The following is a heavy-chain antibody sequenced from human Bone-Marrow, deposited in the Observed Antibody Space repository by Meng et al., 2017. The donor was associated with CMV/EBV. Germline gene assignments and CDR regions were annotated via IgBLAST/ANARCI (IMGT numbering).Heavy chain of an antibody. Sequence: GESLKISCAASGFTFSSYSMNWVRQAPGKGLEWVSSISSSSSYIYYADSVKGRFTISRDNAKNSLYLQMSSLRAEDTAVYYCARTTSHCYGYWGQGKLVTVSS. CDR1: GFTFSSYS. V-gene: IGHV3-21*01. D-gene: IGHD2-15*01. J-gene: IGHJ4*02. CDR3: ARTTSHCYGY. CDR2: ISSSSSYI.